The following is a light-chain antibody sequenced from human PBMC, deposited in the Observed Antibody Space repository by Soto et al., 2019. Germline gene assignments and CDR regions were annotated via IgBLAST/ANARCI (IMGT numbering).Light chain of an antibody. CDR3: QHYNSYSEA. CDR1: QIISRW. V-gene: IGKV1-5*03. Sequence: DIQMTQSPSTLSASVGDRVTITCRACQIISRWLACYQQKPGKAPKLLIYKASTLKSGVPSRFSGSGSGTEFTLTISSLQPDDFATYYCQHYNSYSEAFGQGTKVDI. J-gene: IGKJ1*01. CDR2: KAS.